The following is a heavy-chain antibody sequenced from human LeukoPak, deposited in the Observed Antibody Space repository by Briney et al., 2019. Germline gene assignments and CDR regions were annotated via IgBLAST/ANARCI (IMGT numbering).Heavy chain of an antibody. J-gene: IGHJ4*02. CDR1: GFTFSSYA. CDR2: ISGSGGST. Sequence: GGSLRLSCAASGFTFSSYAMSWVRQAPGKGLEWLSAISGSGGSTYYADSVKGRFTISRDNSKNTLYLQMNSLRAEDTAVYYCAKNPRYYYDSSGYLGYFDYWGQGTLVTVSS. CDR3: AKNPRYYYDSSGYLGYFDY. V-gene: IGHV3-23*01. D-gene: IGHD3-22*01.